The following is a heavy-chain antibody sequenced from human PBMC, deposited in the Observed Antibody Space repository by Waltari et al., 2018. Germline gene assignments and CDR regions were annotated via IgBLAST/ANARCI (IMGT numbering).Heavy chain of an antibody. V-gene: IGHV3-64*07. D-gene: IGHD3-22*01. CDR3: ARVRHISGYYCLDY. Sequence: EVQLVESGGGLVQPGGSLRLSCAASEFSFSTFAMHWIRQAPGKGLEYVSTISTDGSSTYYADSVKGRFTISRDNSKNTLYLQMGSLRTEDMAVYYCARVRHISGYYCLDYWGQGTLVTVSS. CDR1: EFSFSTFA. J-gene: IGHJ4*02. CDR2: ISTDGSST.